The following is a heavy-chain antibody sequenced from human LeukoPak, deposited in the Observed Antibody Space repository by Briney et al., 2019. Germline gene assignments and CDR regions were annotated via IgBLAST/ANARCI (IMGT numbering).Heavy chain of an antibody. CDR1: GGTFSSYA. V-gene: IGHV1-69*06. Sequence: SVKVSCKASGGTFSSYAISWVRQAPGQGLEWMGGIIPIFGTANYAQKFQGRVTMTEDTSTDTAYMELSSLRSEDTAVYYCATGSRRAGLLWFGDRTYYFDYWGQGTLVTVSA. CDR2: IIPIFGTA. CDR3: ATGSRRAGLLWFGDRTYYFDY. D-gene: IGHD3-10*01. J-gene: IGHJ4*02.